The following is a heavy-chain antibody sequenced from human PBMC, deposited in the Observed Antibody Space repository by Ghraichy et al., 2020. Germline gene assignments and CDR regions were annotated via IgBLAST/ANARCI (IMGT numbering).Heavy chain of an antibody. J-gene: IGHJ3*02. Sequence: SETLSPTCTVSGGSISSYYWSWIRQPPGKGLGWIGYIYYSGSTNYNPSLKSRVTTSVDTSKNQFSLKLSSVTAADTAVYYCASLVVTGTSDAFDIWGQGTMVTVSS. V-gene: IGHV4-59*01. CDR3: ASLVVTGTSDAFDI. CDR2: IYYSGST. CDR1: GGSISSYY. D-gene: IGHD2-21*02.